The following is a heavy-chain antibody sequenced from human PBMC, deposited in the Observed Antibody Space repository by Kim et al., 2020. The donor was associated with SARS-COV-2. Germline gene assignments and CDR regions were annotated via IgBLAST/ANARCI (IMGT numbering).Heavy chain of an antibody. CDR3: ARPADCGGNSCYPTADAFDI. CDR2: INPNSGGT. D-gene: IGHD2-15*01. CDR1: GYTFTGYY. J-gene: IGHJ3*02. Sequence: ASVKVSCKASGYTFTGYYMHWVRQAPGQGLEWMGWINPNSGGTNYAQKFQGRVTMTRDTSISTAYMELSRLRSDDTAVYYCARPADCGGNSCYPTADAFDIWGQGTMVTVSS. V-gene: IGHV1-2*02.